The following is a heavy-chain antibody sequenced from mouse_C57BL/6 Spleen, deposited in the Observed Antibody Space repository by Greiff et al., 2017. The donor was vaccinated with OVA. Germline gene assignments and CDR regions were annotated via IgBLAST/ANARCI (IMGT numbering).Heavy chain of an antibody. Sequence: QVQLKQPGAELVKPGASVKLSCKASGYTFTSYWMQWVKQRPGQGLEWIGEIDPSDSYTHYNQKFKGKATLTVDTSSSTAYMQLSSLTSEDSAVYYCARSAVVDYFDYWGQGTTLTVSS. CDR1: GYTFTSYW. J-gene: IGHJ2*01. V-gene: IGHV1-50*01. CDR2: IDPSDSYT. CDR3: ARSAVVDYFDY. D-gene: IGHD1-1*01.